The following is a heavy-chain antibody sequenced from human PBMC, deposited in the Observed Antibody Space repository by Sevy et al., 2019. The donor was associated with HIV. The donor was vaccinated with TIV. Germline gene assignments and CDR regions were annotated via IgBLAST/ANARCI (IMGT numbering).Heavy chain of an antibody. Sequence: GGSLRLSCAASGFTFSSYWMHWVRQAPGKGLVWVSRINSDGSSTSYADSVKGRFTISRDNAKNTLYLQMNSLRAEDTAVYYCARNFKISIYYYYGMDVWGQGTTVTVSS. J-gene: IGHJ6*02. CDR3: ARNFKISIYYYYGMDV. CDR2: INSDGSST. CDR1: GFTFSSYW. D-gene: IGHD1-7*01. V-gene: IGHV3-74*01.